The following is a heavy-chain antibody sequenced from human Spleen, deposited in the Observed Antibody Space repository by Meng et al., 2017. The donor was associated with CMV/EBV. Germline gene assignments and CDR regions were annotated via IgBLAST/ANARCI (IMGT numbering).Heavy chain of an antibody. V-gene: IGHV3-23*01. CDR1: GFTFSSYA. J-gene: IGHJ5*02. Sequence: CAASGFTFSSYAMNWVRQAPGKGLEWVSGISGGGGSTYYADSAKGRFTISRDNSKNTLYLQMNSLRAEDTAIYHCARATTVVTTWVDPWGQGTLVTVSS. D-gene: IGHD4-23*01. CDR3: ARATTVVTTWVDP. CDR2: ISGGGGST.